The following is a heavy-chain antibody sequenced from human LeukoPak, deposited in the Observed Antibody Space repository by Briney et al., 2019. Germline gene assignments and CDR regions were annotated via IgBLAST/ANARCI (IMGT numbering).Heavy chain of an antibody. J-gene: IGHJ3*02. Sequence: SETLSLTCTVSGSSISSGDYYWSWIRQPPGKGLEWIGYIYYSGSTYYNPSLKSRVTISVDTSKNQFSLKLSSVTAADTAVYYCARVRNTAMVPAAFDIWGQGTMVTVSS. CDR2: IYYSGST. D-gene: IGHD5-18*01. CDR1: GSSISSGDYY. CDR3: ARVRNTAMVPAAFDI. V-gene: IGHV4-30-4*08.